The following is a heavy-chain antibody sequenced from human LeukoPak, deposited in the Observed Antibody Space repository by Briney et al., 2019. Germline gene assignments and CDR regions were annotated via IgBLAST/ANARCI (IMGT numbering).Heavy chain of an antibody. Sequence: SETLSLTCTVSGGSISSYYWSWIRQPPGKGLEWIGYIYYSGSTNYNPSLKSRVTISVDTSKNQFSLKLSSVTAADTAVYYCARSKDYYDSSGWSYYYYMDVWGKGTTVTVSS. CDR1: GGSISSYY. D-gene: IGHD3-22*01. CDR2: IYYSGST. CDR3: ARSKDYYDSSGWSYYYYMDV. V-gene: IGHV4-59*01. J-gene: IGHJ6*03.